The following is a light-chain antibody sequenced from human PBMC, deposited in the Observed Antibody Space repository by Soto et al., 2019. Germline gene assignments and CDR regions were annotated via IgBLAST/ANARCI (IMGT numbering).Light chain of an antibody. CDR2: GAS. V-gene: IGKV1-39*01. CDR3: QQTYSDPWT. J-gene: IGKJ1*01. CDR1: QSIRSC. Sequence: DIQMTQSPSSLSASVGDRVTITCRASQSIRSCLNWYQQKSGKAPNLLIYGASTFQSGVPSRFSGSGSGTDFTLTISSLQPDDFATYYCQQTYSDPWTFGQGTKVDI.